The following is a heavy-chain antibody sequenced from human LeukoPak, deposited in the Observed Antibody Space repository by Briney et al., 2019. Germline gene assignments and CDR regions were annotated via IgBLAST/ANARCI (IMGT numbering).Heavy chain of an antibody. V-gene: IGHV1-2*02. Sequence: GASVKVSCKASGGTFSSYAISWVRQAPGQGLEWMGWISPNSGGTKYAQKFQGRVTMTRDTSISTVYMELNRLRSDDTAVYYCARRIDGGSSGYYFWGQGTLVTVSS. CDR3: ARRIDGGSSGYYF. CDR1: GGTFSSYA. CDR2: ISPNSGGT. D-gene: IGHD3-22*01. J-gene: IGHJ4*02.